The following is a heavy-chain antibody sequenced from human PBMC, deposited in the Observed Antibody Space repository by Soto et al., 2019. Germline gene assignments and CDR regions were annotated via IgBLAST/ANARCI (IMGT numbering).Heavy chain of an antibody. CDR3: AGDYDFWSGYHY. D-gene: IGHD3-3*01. CDR2: IYSGGST. CDR1: GFTVISNY. J-gene: IGHJ4*02. V-gene: IGHV3-53*04. Sequence: EVQLVESGGGLVQPGGSLRLSCAASGFTVISNYMSWVRQAPGKGLEWGSVIYSGGSTYYADSVKGRFTISRHNSKNTLYLQMTSLRAEDTAVYYCAGDYDFWSGYHYSGQGTLVTVSS.